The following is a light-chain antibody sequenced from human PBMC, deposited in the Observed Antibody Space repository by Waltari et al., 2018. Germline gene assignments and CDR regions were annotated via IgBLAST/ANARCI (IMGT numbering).Light chain of an antibody. CDR1: QSVSSN. Sequence: EIVMTQSPATLSVSPGERATLSSRASQSVSSNLVWYQQKPGQAPRLLIYGASTRATGIPARFSGSGSGTEFTLTISSLQSEDFAVYYCQQYNNWPPNTFGQGTKLEIK. J-gene: IGKJ2*01. V-gene: IGKV3D-15*01. CDR3: QQYNNWPPNT. CDR2: GAS.